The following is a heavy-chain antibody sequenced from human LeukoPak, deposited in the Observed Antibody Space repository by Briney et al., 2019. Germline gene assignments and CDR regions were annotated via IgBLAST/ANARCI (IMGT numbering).Heavy chain of an antibody. Sequence: PGGSLRLSCAASGFTFSSYSMNWVHQAPGKGLEWVSSISSSSNYIYYADSVKGRFTISRDNAKNSLYLQMNSLRAEDTAVYYCARVPADYWGQGTLVTVSS. CDR2: ISSSSNYI. V-gene: IGHV3-21*01. CDR1: GFTFSSYS. J-gene: IGHJ4*02. CDR3: ARVPADY.